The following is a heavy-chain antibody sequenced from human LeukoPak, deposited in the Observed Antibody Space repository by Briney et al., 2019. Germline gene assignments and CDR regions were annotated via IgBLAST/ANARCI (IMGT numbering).Heavy chain of an antibody. CDR2: IGNGGADS. V-gene: IGHV3-23*01. Sequence: GGSLRLSCTVSGFTLSSYEMTWFRQAPGKGLEWVSSIGNGGADSHYADSVKGRFTISRDNSKNTLYLQMNSLRAEDTAVYYCAKGREDVVVVAATCFDYWGQGTLVTVSS. J-gene: IGHJ4*02. CDR1: GFTLSSYE. D-gene: IGHD2-15*01. CDR3: AKGREDVVVVAATCFDY.